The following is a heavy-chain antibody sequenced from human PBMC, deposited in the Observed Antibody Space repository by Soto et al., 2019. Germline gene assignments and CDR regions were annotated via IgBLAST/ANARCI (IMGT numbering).Heavy chain of an antibody. D-gene: IGHD4-17*01. CDR3: KRRGYDDGAQSDAFDI. V-gene: IGHV1-8*01. Sequence: QVQLVQSGAEVKKPGASVKVPCKASGYTFTSYDINWVRQAPGEGLEWMGWMNPNSGDTEFAQKFQGRVTLTRNTPIRTYYMELSSLTSEDTAVYYCKRRGYDDGAQSDAFDIWCQGTVVIVS. CDR1: GYTFTSYD. J-gene: IGHJ3*02. CDR2: MNPNSGDT.